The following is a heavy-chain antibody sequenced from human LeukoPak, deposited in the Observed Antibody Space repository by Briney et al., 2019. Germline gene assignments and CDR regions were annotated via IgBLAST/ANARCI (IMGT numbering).Heavy chain of an antibody. J-gene: IGHJ4*02. V-gene: IGHV1-18*01. CDR1: GYTFTSYG. D-gene: IGHD3-22*01. CDR2: ISAYNGNT. Sequence: ASVKVSCKASGYTFTSYGISWVRQAPGQGLEWMGWISAYNGNTNYAQKLQGRGTMTTDTSTSTAYMELRSLRSDDTDVYYCARVKCYDSSGYYSYWGRGPLVTVPS. CDR3: ARVKCYDSSGYYSY.